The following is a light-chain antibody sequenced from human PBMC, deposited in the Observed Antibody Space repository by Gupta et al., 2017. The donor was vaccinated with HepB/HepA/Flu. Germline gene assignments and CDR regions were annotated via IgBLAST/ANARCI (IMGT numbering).Light chain of an antibody. CDR2: STD. CDR1: TGAVSSGSY. Sequence: QTVVTQEPSLPVSPGGTVTLTCAFNTGAVSSGSYPNWFQQKPGQAPRALFHSTDNKHAWTPDLFSGSVRAANAEPTLAGVEAEDDDYYYCPPYNSGAFVFGGGTRITVL. V-gene: IGLV7-43*01. CDR3: PPYNSGAFV. J-gene: IGLJ3*02.